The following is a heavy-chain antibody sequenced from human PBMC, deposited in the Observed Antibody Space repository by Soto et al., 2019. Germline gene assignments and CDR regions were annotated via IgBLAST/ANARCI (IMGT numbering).Heavy chain of an antibody. D-gene: IGHD2-15*01. V-gene: IGHV3-74*01. CDR1: GFTFSSYW. CDR2: IKSDGSST. CDR3: ASTPYCSGGSCYSGLWYFDY. Sequence: GGFLRLSCAASGFTFSSYWMYWVRQAPGKGLVWVSRIKSDGSSTSYADSVKGRFTISRDNAKNTLYLQMNSLRAEDTAVYYCASTPYCSGGSCYSGLWYFDYWGQGTLVTVSS. J-gene: IGHJ4*02.